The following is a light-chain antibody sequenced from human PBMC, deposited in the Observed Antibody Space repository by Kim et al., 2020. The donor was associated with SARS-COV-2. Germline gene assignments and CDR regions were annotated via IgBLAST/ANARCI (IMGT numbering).Light chain of an antibody. Sequence: GQSITISCAGTRLDVGCCNYVTCYQQSPGKATKLIINDVHNRPTGVSVRFFGSKSGNTASLSISGIQAEDEADYYCSSWASTTSYVFGTGTKVTVL. CDR2: DVH. CDR3: SSWASTTSYV. V-gene: IGLV2-14*03. CDR1: RLDVGCCNY. J-gene: IGLJ1*01.